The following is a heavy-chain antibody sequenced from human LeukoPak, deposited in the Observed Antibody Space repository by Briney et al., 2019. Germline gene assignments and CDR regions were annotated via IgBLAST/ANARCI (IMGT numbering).Heavy chain of an antibody. CDR1: GFTFSSYW. CDR2: INSDGSST. CDR3: AREVKYYDFWSGYYYYYMDV. J-gene: IGHJ6*03. V-gene: IGHV3-74*01. D-gene: IGHD3-3*01. Sequence: GGSLRLSWAASGFTFSSYWMHWVRQARGKGLVWVSRINSDGSSTSYADSVKGRFTISRDNAKNTLYLQMNSLRAEDTAVYYCAREVKYYDFWSGYYYYYMDVWGKGTTVTVSS.